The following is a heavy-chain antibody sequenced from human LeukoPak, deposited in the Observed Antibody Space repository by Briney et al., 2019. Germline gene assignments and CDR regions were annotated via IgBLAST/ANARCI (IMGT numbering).Heavy chain of an antibody. Sequence: SSVKVSCKASGGTLGSYTFSWVRQAPGQGLEWMGGTIPMLGTANYAQKFQGRVRITADESTSTIYMEMSSLRYEDTAVYYCARGVDDILTGPHLYYFDYWGQGTLVTVSS. CDR2: TIPMLGTA. CDR3: ARGVDDILTGPHLYYFDY. V-gene: IGHV1-69*13. CDR1: GGTLGSYT. J-gene: IGHJ4*02. D-gene: IGHD3-9*01.